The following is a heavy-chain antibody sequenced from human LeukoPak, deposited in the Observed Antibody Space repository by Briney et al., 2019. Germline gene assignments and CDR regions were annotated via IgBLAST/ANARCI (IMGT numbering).Heavy chain of an antibody. J-gene: IGHJ4*02. CDR1: GYTFTSYG. Sequence: GASLKVSCKASGYTFTSYGISLVRQAPGQGPEGMGWISAYNGNTNYAQKLQGRVTMTTDTSTRTAYMELRSLRSDDSAVYYCARDGGMVATSLDYWGQGTLVTVSS. D-gene: IGHD5-12*01. V-gene: IGHV1-18*01. CDR3: ARDGGMVATSLDY. CDR2: ISAYNGNT.